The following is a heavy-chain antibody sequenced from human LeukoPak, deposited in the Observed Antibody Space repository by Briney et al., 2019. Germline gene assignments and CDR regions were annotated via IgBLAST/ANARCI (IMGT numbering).Heavy chain of an antibody. J-gene: IGHJ4*02. CDR3: ARGGDGSGNYYFPLTT. CDR2: IYYAGNT. CDR1: GCSISRYY. Sequence: TPSETLSLTCTVSGCSISRYYWIWLRQPPGKGLEWMGNIYYAGNTNYNHSLKSGVTTSVDTSENQFSLKLNSVTAADTAVYYCARGGDGSGNYYFPLTTWGQGTLVTVSS. D-gene: IGHD3-22*01. V-gene: IGHV4-59*01.